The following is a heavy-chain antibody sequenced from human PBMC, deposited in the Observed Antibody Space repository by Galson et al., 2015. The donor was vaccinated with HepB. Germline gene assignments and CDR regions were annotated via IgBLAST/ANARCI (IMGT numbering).Heavy chain of an antibody. CDR3: ARRAGASGGFSWDY. D-gene: IGHD3-16*01. CDR1: GFPFSNYA. V-gene: IGHV3-30*04. Sequence: SLRLSCAASGFPFSNYAMHWVRQTPGKGLEWMTVILHDAHNRYYADSVEGRFTVSRDNSKNTVYLQMHSLRPEDTAIYYCARRAGASGGFSWDYWGRGSLVTISS. CDR2: ILHDAHNR. J-gene: IGHJ4*02.